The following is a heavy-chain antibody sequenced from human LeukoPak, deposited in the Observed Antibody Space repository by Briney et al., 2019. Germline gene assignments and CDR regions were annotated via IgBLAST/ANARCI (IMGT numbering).Heavy chain of an antibody. D-gene: IGHD1-26*01. J-gene: IGHJ4*02. CDR3: AKSRGESRGASNY. Sequence: TGGSLRLSCAASGFTLSSYATNWVRQAPGKGLEWVSFISGSGDTTYYADSVKGRFTISRDSSKNTLYLQMNSLRAEDAAVYYCAKSRGESRGASNYWGQGTLVTVSS. CDR2: ISGSGDTT. V-gene: IGHV3-23*01. CDR1: GFTLSSYA.